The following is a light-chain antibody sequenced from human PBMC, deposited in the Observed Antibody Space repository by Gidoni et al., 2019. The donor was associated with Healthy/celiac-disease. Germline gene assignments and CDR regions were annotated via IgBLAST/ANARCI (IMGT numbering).Light chain of an antibody. J-gene: IGKJ1*01. CDR3: QQRSNWHGT. CDR1: QSVSSY. V-gene: IGKV3-11*01. CDR2: DAS. Sequence: EIVLTQSPATLSLSPGERATLSCRASQSVSSYLAWYQQKPGQAPRLLIYDASNRATGIPARFSGSGSGTDFTLTISSLEPEDFAVYYCQQRSNWHGTFGQGTKVEIK.